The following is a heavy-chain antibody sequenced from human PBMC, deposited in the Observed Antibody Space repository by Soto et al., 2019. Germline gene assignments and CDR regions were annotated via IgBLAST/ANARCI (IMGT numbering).Heavy chain of an antibody. J-gene: IGHJ6*02. V-gene: IGHV1-3*01. Sequence: ASVKVSCKASGYTFTGYAMHWVRHAPGQRLEWMGWINAGNGNTKYSQKFQGRVTITRDTSASTAYMELSSLRSEDTDVYYCAADQFNYYYGMDFWGQGTRLTVSS. CDR1: GYTFTGYA. CDR2: INAGNGNT. CDR3: AADQFNYYYGMDF.